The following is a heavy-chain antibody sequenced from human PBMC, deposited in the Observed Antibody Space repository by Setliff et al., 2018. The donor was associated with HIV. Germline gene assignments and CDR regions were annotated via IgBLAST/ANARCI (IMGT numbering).Heavy chain of an antibody. CDR3: ARASTPYSSNWYWYFDY. Sequence: ASVKVSCKASGYTFTSYCMHWVRQAPGQGLEWMGLIHPSTGNTYYTQKFQGRVTWTRDTSTSTVYMELSSLRSEDTAVYYCARASTPYSSNWYWYFDYWGQGTLVTVS. CDR1: GYTFTSYC. D-gene: IGHD6-13*01. CDR2: IHPSTGNT. V-gene: IGHV1-46*01. J-gene: IGHJ4*02.